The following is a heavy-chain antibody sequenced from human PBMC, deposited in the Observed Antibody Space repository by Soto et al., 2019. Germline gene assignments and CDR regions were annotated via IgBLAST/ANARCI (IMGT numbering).Heavy chain of an antibody. CDR2: INPNSGGT. Sequence: GASVKVSCKGSGYTFTGCYMHWVRQAPGQGLEWMGWINPNSGGTNYAQKFQGRVTMTRDTSISTAYMELSRLRTDDSAVYYCARGWELIHFYFDSWGQGTLVTVSS. D-gene: IGHD1-26*01. J-gene: IGHJ4*02. CDR3: ARGWELIHFYFDS. CDR1: GYTFTGCY. V-gene: IGHV1-2*02.